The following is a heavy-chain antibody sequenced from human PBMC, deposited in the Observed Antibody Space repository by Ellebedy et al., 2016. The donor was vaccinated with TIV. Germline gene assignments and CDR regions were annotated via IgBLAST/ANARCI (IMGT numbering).Heavy chain of an antibody. CDR1: GYTFTAYY. Sequence: AASVKVSCKASGYTFTAYYMHWVRQAPGQGLEWMGWINAGNGNTKYSQKLQGRVTMTTDTSTSTAYMELRNLRSDYTAVYYCARDDSSGYYYFDYWGQGTLVTVSS. J-gene: IGHJ4*02. CDR2: INAGNGNT. V-gene: IGHV1-18*04. D-gene: IGHD3-22*01. CDR3: ARDDSSGYYYFDY.